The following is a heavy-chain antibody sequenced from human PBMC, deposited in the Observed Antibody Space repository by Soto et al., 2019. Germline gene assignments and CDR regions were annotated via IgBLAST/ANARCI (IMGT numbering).Heavy chain of an antibody. CDR2: IRSKANSYAT. V-gene: IGHV3-73*02. J-gene: IGHJ5*02. CDR3: TIGDNWSYQTSGWFDP. Sequence: EVQLVESGGGLVQPGGSLKLSCAASGFTFSGSAMHWVRQASGKGLEWVGRIRSKANSYATAYAASVKGRFTISRDDSKNTAYLQMNSLKTEDTAVYYCTIGDNWSYQTSGWFDPWGQGTLVTVSS. CDR1: GFTFSGSA. D-gene: IGHD1-7*01.